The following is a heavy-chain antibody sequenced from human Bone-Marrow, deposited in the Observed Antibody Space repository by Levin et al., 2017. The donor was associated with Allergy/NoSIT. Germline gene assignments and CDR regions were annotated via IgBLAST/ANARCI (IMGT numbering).Heavy chain of an antibody. D-gene: IGHD6-6*01. CDR2: ISYDGSNK. V-gene: IGHV3-30-3*01. CDR3: ARDFKLLAGYSSSYPDDYYGMDV. J-gene: IGHJ6*02. CDR1: GFTFSSYA. Sequence: GESLKISCAASGFTFSSYAMHWVRQAPGKGLEWVAVISYDGSNKYYADSVKGRFSISRDNSKNTLYLQMNSLRAEDTAVYYCARDFKLLAGYSSSYPDDYYGMDVWGQGTTVTVSS.